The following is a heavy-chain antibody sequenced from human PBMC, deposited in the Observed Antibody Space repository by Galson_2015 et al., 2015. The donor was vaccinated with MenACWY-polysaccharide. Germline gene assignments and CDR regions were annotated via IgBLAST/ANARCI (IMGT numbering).Heavy chain of an antibody. CDR3: ARATYNGGWYPDYFDY. CDR2: IKPDGSDK. CDR1: EFTFSTYW. J-gene: IGHJ4*02. D-gene: IGHD6-19*01. V-gene: IGHV3-7*01. Sequence: SLRLSCAASEFTFSTYWMSRVRQAPGKGLEWVANIKPDGSDKYYVDSVKGRFTISRDNAKNSLYLQMNGLRAEDTAIFFCARATYNGGWYPDYFDYWGQGALVTVSS.